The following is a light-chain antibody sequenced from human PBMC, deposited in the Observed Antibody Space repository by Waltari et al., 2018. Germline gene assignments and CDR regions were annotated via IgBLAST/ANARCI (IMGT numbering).Light chain of an antibody. Sequence: EIALTQSPATLSLSPGERATLPCRANQRVYISLAWYQHKPGQAPRLLIYDASDRATGIPARFSGSGSGTDFTLTISSLEPEDFAVYYCQQRSNWPPSFGGGTKVEIK. V-gene: IGKV3-11*01. J-gene: IGKJ4*01. CDR2: DAS. CDR3: QQRSNWPPS. CDR1: QRVYIS.